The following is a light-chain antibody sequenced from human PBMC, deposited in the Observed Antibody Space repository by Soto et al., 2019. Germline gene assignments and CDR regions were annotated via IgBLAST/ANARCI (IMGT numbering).Light chain of an antibody. J-gene: IGKJ1*01. CDR2: GAS. V-gene: IGKV3-20*01. Sequence: EIVLAQSPGTLSLSPGEGATLSCRASQSISNTFLAWYQQRPGQAPRILIYGASRRATGIPDRFRGSGSGTDFTLTISRLEPEDFALYYCQQYYSSWTFGQGTKVEMK. CDR1: QSISNTF. CDR3: QQYYSSWT.